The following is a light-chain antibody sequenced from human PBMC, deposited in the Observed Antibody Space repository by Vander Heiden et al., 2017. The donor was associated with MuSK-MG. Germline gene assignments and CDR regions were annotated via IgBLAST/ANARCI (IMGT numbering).Light chain of an antibody. CDR1: QSVLYSSNNKNY. V-gene: IGKV4-1*01. CDR3: QQYYSTPHT. J-gene: IGKJ3*01. Sequence: DIVMTRSPDSLAVSLGERATINCKSSQSVLYSSNNKNYLAWYQQKPGQPPKLLIYWASTRESGVPDRFSGSGSGTDFTLTISSLQAEDVAVYYCQQYYSTPHTFGHGTKVDIK. CDR2: WAS.